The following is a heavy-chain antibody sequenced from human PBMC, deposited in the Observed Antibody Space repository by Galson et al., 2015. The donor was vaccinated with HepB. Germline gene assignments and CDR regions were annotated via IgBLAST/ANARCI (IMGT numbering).Heavy chain of an antibody. CDR3: AKDIYMDLEYYYYYGMDV. CDR1: GFTFSSYA. V-gene: IGHV3-23*01. J-gene: IGHJ6*02. CDR2: ISGSGGST. D-gene: IGHD3/OR15-3a*01. Sequence: SLRLSCAASGFTFSSYAMSWVRQAPGKGLEWVSAISGSGGSTYYADSVKGRFTISRDNSKNTLYLQMNSLRAEDTAVYYCAKDIYMDLEYYYYYGMDVWGQGTTVTVSS.